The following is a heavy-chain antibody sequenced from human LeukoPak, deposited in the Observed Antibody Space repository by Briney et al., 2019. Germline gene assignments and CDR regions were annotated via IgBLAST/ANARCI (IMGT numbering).Heavy chain of an antibody. CDR1: GGSISSSSYY. J-gene: IGHJ4*02. D-gene: IGHD3-22*01. V-gene: IGHV4-39*01. CDR2: IYYSGST. CDR3: ARRGYYYELVDY. Sequence: SETLSLTCTVSGGSISSSSYYWGWIRQPPGKGLEWIGSIYYSGSTYYNPSLKSRVTISVDTSKNQFSLKLSSVTAADTAVYYCARRGYYYELVDYWGQGTLVTVSS.